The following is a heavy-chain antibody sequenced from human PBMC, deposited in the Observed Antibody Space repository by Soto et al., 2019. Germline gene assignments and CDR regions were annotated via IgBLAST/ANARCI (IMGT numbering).Heavy chain of an antibody. V-gene: IGHV4-59*01. Sequence: QVQLQESGPGLLKPSETLSLTCTVSGGSISTYSWSWIRQPPGKGLEWIGYIAYSGSTNYNPSLTSRVTISVDTSKNQFSLKLGSVTAADTAVYYCARVGIGYSGYEAVWGPGTTVTVSS. CDR2: IAYSGST. J-gene: IGHJ6*02. CDR3: ARVGIGYSGYEAV. CDR1: GGSISTYS. D-gene: IGHD5-12*01.